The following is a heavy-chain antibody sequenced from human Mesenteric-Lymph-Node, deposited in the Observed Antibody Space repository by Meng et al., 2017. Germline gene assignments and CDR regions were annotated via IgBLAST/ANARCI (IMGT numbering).Heavy chain of an antibody. J-gene: IGHJ4*02. D-gene: IGHD3-22*01. CDR1: GYTFTSYG. CDR2: ISAYNGNT. CDR3: ATFNDYYDSKYYFDY. Sequence: ASVKVSCKASGYTFTSYGISWVRQAPGQGLEWMGWISAYNGNTNYARKLQGRVTMTTDTSTSTAYMELRSLRSDDTAVYYCATFNDYYDSKYYFDYWGQGTRVTVSS. V-gene: IGHV1-18*01.